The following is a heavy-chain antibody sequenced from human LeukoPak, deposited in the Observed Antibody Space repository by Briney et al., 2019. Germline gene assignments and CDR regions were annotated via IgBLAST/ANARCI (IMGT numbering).Heavy chain of an antibody. J-gene: IGHJ4*02. D-gene: IGHD2-8*01. V-gene: IGHV3-23*01. CDR2: ISGDGRTT. CDR1: GFTFSMFA. CDR3: ARWCEGCRPDIDS. Sequence: PGGSLRLSCAASGFTFSMFAMTWVRQAPGKGLEWVSAISGDGRTTYFADSVKGRFPSSRDNSKNTVHLQMDSLRAEDTAIYYCARWCEGCRPDIDSWGQGTLVTVSS.